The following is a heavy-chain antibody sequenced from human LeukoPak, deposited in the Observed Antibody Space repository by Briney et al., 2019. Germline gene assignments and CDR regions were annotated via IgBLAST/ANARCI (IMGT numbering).Heavy chain of an antibody. CDR2: INPNSGGT. J-gene: IGHJ5*02. Sequence: ASVKVSCKASRYTFTGYYMHWVRQAPGQGLEWMGRINPNSGGTNYAQKFQGRVTMTRDTSISTAYMELSRLRSDDTAVYYCARPPKGLLWFGELITPDTDNWFDPWGQGTLVTVSS. V-gene: IGHV1-2*06. CDR1: RYTFTGYY. CDR3: ARPPKGLLWFGELITPDTDNWFDP. D-gene: IGHD3-10*01.